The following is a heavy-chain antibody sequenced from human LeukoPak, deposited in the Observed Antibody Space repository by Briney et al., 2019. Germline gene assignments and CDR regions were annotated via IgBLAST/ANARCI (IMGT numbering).Heavy chain of an antibody. Sequence: GGSLRLSCAASGFTFSSYWMSWVRQAPGKGLEWVANIDLDGSERFYVDFVKGRFTISRDNADNSMYLQMNSLRAEDTAVYYCGRVIAGAIDYWGQGTLVTVSS. J-gene: IGHJ4*02. D-gene: IGHD6-13*01. CDR2: IDLDGSER. V-gene: IGHV3-7*01. CDR3: GRVIAGAIDY. CDR1: GFTFSSYW.